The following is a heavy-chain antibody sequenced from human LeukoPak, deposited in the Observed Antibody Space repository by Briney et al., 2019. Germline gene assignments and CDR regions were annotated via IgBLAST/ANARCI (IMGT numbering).Heavy chain of an antibody. CDR3: ARDKIVGATNFDY. V-gene: IGHV3-7*01. Sequence: GGSLRLSCAASGFTFSSYWMSWVRQAPGKGLEWVANIKQDGSEKYYVDSVKGRFTISRDNAENSLYLQMNSLRAEDTAVYYGARDKIVGATNFDYWGQGTLVTVSS. J-gene: IGHJ4*02. D-gene: IGHD1-26*01. CDR2: IKQDGSEK. CDR1: GFTFSSYW.